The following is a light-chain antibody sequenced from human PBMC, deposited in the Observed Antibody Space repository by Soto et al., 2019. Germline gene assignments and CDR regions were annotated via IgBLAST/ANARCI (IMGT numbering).Light chain of an antibody. CDR1: SSNIGAGYD. CDR2: GNS. CDR3: QSYGSSLSVV. J-gene: IGLJ2*01. Sequence: QSVLTQPPSVSGAPGQRVTISCTGSSSNIGAGYDVHWYQQLPGTAPKLLIYGNSNPPSGVPDRFSGSKSGTSASLAITGLQAEDEADYYCQSYGSSLSVVFGGGTQLTVL. V-gene: IGLV1-40*01.